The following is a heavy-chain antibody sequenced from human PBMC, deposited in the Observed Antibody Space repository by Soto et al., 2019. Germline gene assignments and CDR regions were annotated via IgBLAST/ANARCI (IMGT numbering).Heavy chain of an antibody. V-gene: IGHV1-69*01. Sequence: QVQLVQSGAEVKKPGSSVKVSCKASGGTFSSYAISWVRQAPGQGLEWMGGIIPIFGTANYAQKFQGRVTITADESTSTAYMELSSLRSEDTAVYYCARWGGDRNGTIRDDYYGMDVWGQGTTVTVSS. CDR1: GGTFSSYA. J-gene: IGHJ6*02. CDR3: ARWGGDRNGTIRDDYYGMDV. CDR2: IIPIFGTA. D-gene: IGHD5-12*01.